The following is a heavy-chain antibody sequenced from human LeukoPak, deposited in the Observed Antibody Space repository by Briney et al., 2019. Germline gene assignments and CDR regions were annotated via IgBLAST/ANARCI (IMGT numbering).Heavy chain of an antibody. J-gene: IGHJ4*02. CDR1: GFTFSNFG. Sequence: GGSLRLPCAASGFTFSNFGMHWIRQAPGKGLEWVAVERSGSSKHYADSVKGRFTISRDNSKNTLWLEMNSLRTDDTAVYYCAKDRDDYGNDCWGQGVLVTVST. CDR3: AKDRDDYGNDC. D-gene: IGHD4-17*01. V-gene: IGHV3-30*02. CDR2: ERSGSSK.